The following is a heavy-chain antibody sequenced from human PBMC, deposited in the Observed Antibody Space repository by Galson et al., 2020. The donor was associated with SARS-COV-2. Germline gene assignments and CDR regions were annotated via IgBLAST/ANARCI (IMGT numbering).Heavy chain of an antibody. CDR3: ASRPLNYDILTGVPRRGAGAFDI. J-gene: IGHJ3*02. Sequence: SETLSLTCTVSGGSISSSSYYWGWIRQPPGKGLEWIGSIYYSGSTYYNPSLKSRVTISVDTSKNQFSLKLSSVTAADTAVYYCASRPLNYDILTGVPRRGAGAFDIWGQGTMVTVSS. D-gene: IGHD3-9*01. V-gene: IGHV4-39*01. CDR1: GGSISSSSYY. CDR2: IYYSGST.